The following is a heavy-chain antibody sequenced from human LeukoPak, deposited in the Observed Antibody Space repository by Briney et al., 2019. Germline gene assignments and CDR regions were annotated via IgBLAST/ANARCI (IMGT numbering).Heavy chain of an antibody. CDR1: GGSISSYY. V-gene: IGHV4-59*08. Sequence: SETLSLTCTVSGGSISSYYWSWIRQPPGKGLEWIGYIYYSGSTNYNPSLKSRVTISVDTSKNQFSLKLSSVTAADTAVYYCARQVDVGCSSASCYGHGAFDIWGPGTVVTVSS. CDR2: IYYSGST. J-gene: IGHJ3*02. D-gene: IGHD2-2*01. CDR3: ARQVDVGCSSASCYGHGAFDI.